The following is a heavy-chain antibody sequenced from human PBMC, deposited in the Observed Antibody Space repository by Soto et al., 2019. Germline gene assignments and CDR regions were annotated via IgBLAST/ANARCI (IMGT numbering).Heavy chain of an antibody. D-gene: IGHD3-3*01. CDR3: ARRQGYDFWSGYYEIDY. CDR2: MNPNSGNT. CDR1: GYTFTSYD. Sequence: GASVKVSCKASGYTFTSYDINWVRQATGQGFEWMGWMNPNSGNTGYAQKFQGRVTMTRNTSISTAYMELSSLRSEDTAVYYCARRQGYDFWSGYYEIDYWGQGTLVTVAS. V-gene: IGHV1-8*01. J-gene: IGHJ4*02.